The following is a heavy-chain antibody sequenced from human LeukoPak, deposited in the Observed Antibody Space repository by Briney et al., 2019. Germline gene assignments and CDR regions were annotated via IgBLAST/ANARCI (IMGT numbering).Heavy chain of an antibody. CDR3: ARENSGADFWNGFDYYYYMDV. CDR1: GFTFSSYG. CDR2: IRYDGSNK. Sequence: PGGSLRLSCAASGFTFSSYGMHWVRQAPGKGLEWVAFIRYDGSNKYYADSVKGRFTISRDNSKNTLYLQMNSLRAEDTAVYYCARENSGADFWNGFDYYYYMDVWGKGTTVTVSS. V-gene: IGHV3-30*02. J-gene: IGHJ6*03. D-gene: IGHD3-3*01.